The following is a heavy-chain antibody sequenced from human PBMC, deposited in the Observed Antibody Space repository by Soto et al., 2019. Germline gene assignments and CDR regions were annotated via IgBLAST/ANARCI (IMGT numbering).Heavy chain of an antibody. CDR2: INSNGGST. CDR3: VRLSSALDY. CDR1: GFTFSTYA. Sequence: EVQLVESGGGLVQPGGSLRLSCAASGFTFSTYAMQWVRQAPGKGLECVSAINSNGGSTYYSNSVKGRFTISRDNSKNTLFLQMGSLRPEDMAVYYCVRLSSALDYWGQGTLVTVSS. J-gene: IGHJ4*02. D-gene: IGHD6-19*01. V-gene: IGHV3-64*01.